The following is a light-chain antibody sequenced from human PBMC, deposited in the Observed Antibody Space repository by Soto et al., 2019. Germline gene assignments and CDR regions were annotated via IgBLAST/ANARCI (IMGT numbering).Light chain of an antibody. V-gene: IGKV1-5*01. CDR3: QQYNSYPYT. Sequence: DIQMTQSPSSLSGSVGDRVTITCRASQSISNWLAWYQQRPGKAPKLLIYDASSLESGVPSRVSGSGSGTEFTLTISSLQPDDFATYYCQQYNSYPYTFGQGTKLEIK. J-gene: IGKJ2*01. CDR1: QSISNW. CDR2: DAS.